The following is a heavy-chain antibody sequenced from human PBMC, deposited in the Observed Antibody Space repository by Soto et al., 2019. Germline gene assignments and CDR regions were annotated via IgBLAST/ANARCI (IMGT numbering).Heavy chain of an antibody. CDR1: GFTFSSYA. J-gene: IGHJ3*02. D-gene: IGHD2-15*01. Sequence: GGSLRLSCAASGFTFSSYALRWVRQAPGKGLEWVSAIIGSGGSTYYADSVKGRFTISRDNSKNTLYLQMNSLRAEDTAVYYCAKDLVVGSAFDIWGQGTMVTVSS. CDR2: IIGSGGST. V-gene: IGHV3-23*01. CDR3: AKDLVVGSAFDI.